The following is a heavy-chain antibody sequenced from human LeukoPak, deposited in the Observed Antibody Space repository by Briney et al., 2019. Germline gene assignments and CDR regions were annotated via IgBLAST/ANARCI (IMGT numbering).Heavy chain of an antibody. V-gene: IGHV3-7*01. CDR2: IKQDGSEK. D-gene: IGHD1-26*01. J-gene: IGHJ4*02. CDR1: GFTLSSYW. CDR3: ARCQSGSYGRGIDY. Sequence: GGSLRLSCAASGFTLSSYWMNWARQAPGKGLEWVANIKQDGSEKYFVDSVKGRFTISRDNGKNSLYLQMNSLRAEDTAVYYCARCQSGSYGRGIDYWGQGTLVTVSS.